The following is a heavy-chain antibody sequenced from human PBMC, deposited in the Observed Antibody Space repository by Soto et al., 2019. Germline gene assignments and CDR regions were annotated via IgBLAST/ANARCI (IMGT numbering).Heavy chain of an antibody. CDR1: GGSVSSGAFY. CDR2: IYSFGNT. CDR3: ARVMGDGGGGFWWFDL. Sequence: QVQLQESGPGLVKPSQTLSLTCSVSGGSVSSGAFYWGWIRQSPGKGLECLGYIYSFGNTFYNPSLKSRVTISLDTSKNQFSLRLTSVIAADTAIYYCARVMGDGGGGFWWFDLWGQGTLVIVSS. D-gene: IGHD3-16*01. V-gene: IGHV4-31*03. J-gene: IGHJ5*02.